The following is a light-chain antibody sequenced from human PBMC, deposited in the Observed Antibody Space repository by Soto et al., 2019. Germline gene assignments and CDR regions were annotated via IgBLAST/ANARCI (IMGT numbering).Light chain of an antibody. J-gene: IGKJ4*01. CDR1: QSVDND. Sequence: EIVMTQSPATLSVSPGDRATLSCRASQSVDNDLAWYQQKPGQPPRLLIYDASTRATGIPARFSGSQSGTGFTLTISSLLSEDFAVYSCQQYNNWPLTFGGGNKVEIK. CDR3: QQYNNWPLT. CDR2: DAS. V-gene: IGKV3D-15*01.